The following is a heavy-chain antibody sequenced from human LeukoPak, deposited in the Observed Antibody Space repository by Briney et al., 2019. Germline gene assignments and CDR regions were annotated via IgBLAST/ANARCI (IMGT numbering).Heavy chain of an antibody. J-gene: IGHJ4*02. CDR1: GYRFTNYW. CDR2: IHPGDSGT. D-gene: IGHD5-18*01. Sequence: GGSLKISRKGSGYRFTNYWIGWVRPMPGKGLEWMGIIHPGDSGTRYSPSFQGQVTMSVDESITTAYLQWNSLRASDSAIYYCARGGSYRYGSSDYWGQGTLVTVSS. CDR3: ARGGSYRYGSSDY. V-gene: IGHV5-51*01.